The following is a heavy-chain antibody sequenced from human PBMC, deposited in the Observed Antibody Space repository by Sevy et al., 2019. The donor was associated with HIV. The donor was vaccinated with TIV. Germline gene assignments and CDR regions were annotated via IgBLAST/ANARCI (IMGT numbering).Heavy chain of an antibody. J-gene: IGHJ4*02. Sequence: GGSLRPSCAASGFTFSKYSMSWVRQPPGKGLDWVSTLAFGVGGRNYADSVKGRFTISRDNSKSSVYLQMNNLRPEDTAVYYCAREGCTKPHDYWGQGTLVTVSS. CDR1: GFTFSKYS. V-gene: IGHV3-23*01. D-gene: IGHD2-8*01. CDR2: LAFGVGGR. CDR3: AREGCTKPHDY.